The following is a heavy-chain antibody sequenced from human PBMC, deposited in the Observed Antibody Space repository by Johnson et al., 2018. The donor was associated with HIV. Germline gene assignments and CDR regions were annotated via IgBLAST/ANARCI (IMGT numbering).Heavy chain of an antibody. J-gene: IGHJ3*02. CDR1: GFTFDDYG. CDR2: INWNGGSK. Sequence: MLLVESGGGLVKPGGSLRLSCAASGFTFDDYGMSWVRQAPKKGLEWVSGINWNGGSKGYADSVKGRFTISRDNAKNSLYLQMNSLRADDTAVYYCAREENWNYDPDAFDIWGQGTMVTVSS. CDR3: AREENWNYDPDAFDI. D-gene: IGHD1-7*01. V-gene: IGHV3-20*04.